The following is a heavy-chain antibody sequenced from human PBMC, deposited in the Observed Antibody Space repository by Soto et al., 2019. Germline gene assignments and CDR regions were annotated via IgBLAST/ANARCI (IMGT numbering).Heavy chain of an antibody. CDR2: FNAYNGNT. D-gene: IGHD1-26*01. CDR3: ASTLPPMDD. J-gene: IGHJ4*02. CDR1: GYTFTSYG. Sequence: QVQLVQSGAEVKKPGASVKVSCKASGYTFTSYGISWVRQAPGQGLEWMGWFNAYNGNTHSAPKLQGRVTMTTDTSTSTAYMELRSLRADDTAGYYCASTLPPMDDWGQGTLGTVSS. V-gene: IGHV1-18*01.